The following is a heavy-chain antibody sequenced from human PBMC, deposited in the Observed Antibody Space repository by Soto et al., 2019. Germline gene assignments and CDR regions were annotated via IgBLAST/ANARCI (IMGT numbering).Heavy chain of an antibody. CDR1: GGTFSSYT. V-gene: IGHV1-69*02. Sequence: QVQLVQSGAEVKKPGSSVKVSCKASGGTFSSYTISWVRQAPGQGLEWMGRIIPILGIANYAQKFQGRVTITADKSTSTAYMELSSLRSEETAVYYCASNMVRGVVDYWGQGTLVTVSS. D-gene: IGHD3-10*01. CDR3: ASNMVRGVVDY. J-gene: IGHJ4*02. CDR2: IIPILGIA.